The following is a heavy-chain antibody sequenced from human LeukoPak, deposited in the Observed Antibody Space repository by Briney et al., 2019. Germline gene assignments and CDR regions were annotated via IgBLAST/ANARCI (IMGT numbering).Heavy chain of an antibody. CDR1: GFTFTSYW. D-gene: IGHD1-26*01. J-gene: IGHJ4*02. Sequence: GGSLRLSCAASGFTFTSYWMSWVRQAPGKGLEWVANIKQDGSEKYYVDSVKGRFTISRDNAKNSLYLQMNSLRAEATAVYYCARDPNSGSYYPFGFDYWGQGTLVTVSS. CDR2: IKQDGSEK. V-gene: IGHV3-7*01. CDR3: ARDPNSGSYYPFGFDY.